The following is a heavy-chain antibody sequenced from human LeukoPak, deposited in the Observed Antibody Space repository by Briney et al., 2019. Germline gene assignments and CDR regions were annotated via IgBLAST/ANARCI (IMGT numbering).Heavy chain of an antibody. J-gene: IGHJ4*02. V-gene: IGHV3-53*01. CDR3: AREPDTAMVREPFDN. CDR2: IYRGFST. CDR1: GFTVSSNY. D-gene: IGHD5-18*01. Sequence: GGSLRLSCAASGFTVSSNYMSWVRQAPGKGLEWVSVIYRGFSTYYVDSVKGRFTISRDNAKNSLYLQMNSLRAEDTAVYYCAREPDTAMVREPFDNWGQGTLVTVSS.